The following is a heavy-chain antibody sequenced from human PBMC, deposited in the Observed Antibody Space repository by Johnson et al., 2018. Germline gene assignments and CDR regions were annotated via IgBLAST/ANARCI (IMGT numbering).Heavy chain of an antibody. CDR3: ARDEGDYGDDSFDI. J-gene: IGHJ3*02. V-gene: IGHV1-69*12. D-gene: IGHD4-17*01. CDR1: GGTFNSYA. Sequence: QVQLVQSGAEVKKPGSSVKVSCKASGGTFNSYAISWVRQAPGQGLEWMGGIIPIFATANYAQKFQGRVTITADESTSTAYMELSSLRSEDTAVYYCARDEGDYGDDSFDIWGQGTMVTVSS. CDR2: IIPIFATA.